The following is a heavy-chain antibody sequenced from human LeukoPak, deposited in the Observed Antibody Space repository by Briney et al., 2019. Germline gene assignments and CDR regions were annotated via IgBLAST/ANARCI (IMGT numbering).Heavy chain of an antibody. J-gene: IGHJ4*02. CDR3: AKSVYGSGNY. Sequence: GGSLRLSYAASGFTLSSYGMSWVRQAPGKGLEWVSSISGGTTYYADSVKGRFTISRDNSKNIVSLQMNSLRAEDTAVYYCAKSVYGSGNYWGQGSLVTVSS. D-gene: IGHD3-10*01. V-gene: IGHV3-23*01. CDR2: ISGGTT. CDR1: GFTLSSYG.